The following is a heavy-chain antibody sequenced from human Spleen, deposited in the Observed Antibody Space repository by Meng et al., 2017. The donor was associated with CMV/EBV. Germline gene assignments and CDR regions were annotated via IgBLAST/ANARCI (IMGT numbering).Heavy chain of an antibody. V-gene: IGHV3-9*01. Sequence: SLKISCAASGFTFDDYAMHWVRQAPGKGLEWVSGISWNSGSIGYADSVKGRFTISRDNAKNSLYLQMNNLRAEDTALYYCARGPGPVAGKMSDFWGQGTLVTISS. J-gene: IGHJ4*02. CDR3: ARGPGPVAGKMSDF. CDR2: ISWNSGSI. D-gene: IGHD6-19*01. CDR1: GFTFDDYA.